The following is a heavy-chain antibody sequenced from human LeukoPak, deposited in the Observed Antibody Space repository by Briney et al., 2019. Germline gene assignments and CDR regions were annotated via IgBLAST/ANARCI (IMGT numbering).Heavy chain of an antibody. CDR2: IYYSGST. Sequence: SQTLSLTCTVSGGSISSGGYYWSWLRQHPGKGLEWIGYIYYSGSTYYNPSLKSRVTISVDTSKNQFSLKLSSVTAADTAVYYCARGHYDYYDSSGYHPLDFHYWGQGSLVTVSS. J-gene: IGHJ4*02. D-gene: IGHD3-22*01. V-gene: IGHV4-31*03. CDR3: ARGHYDYYDSSGYHPLDFHY. CDR1: GGSISSGGYY.